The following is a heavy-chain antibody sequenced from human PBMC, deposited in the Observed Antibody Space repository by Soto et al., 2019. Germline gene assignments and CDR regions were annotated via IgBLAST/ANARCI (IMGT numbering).Heavy chain of an antibody. D-gene: IGHD1-20*01. CDR2: IIPMFGTT. CDR3: AGYNGNERGVAV. J-gene: IGHJ6*02. CDR1: RGAFTTYA. V-gene: IGHV1-69*01. Sequence: QVQLVQSGPEVRKPGSSVKVSCKASRGAFTTYAISWVRQAPGQGLEWMGGIIPMFGTTNYAQKFQGRLTNTADESPSTAYMELSSLTSDDTAMFYCAGYNGNERGVAVWGQGTTATASS.